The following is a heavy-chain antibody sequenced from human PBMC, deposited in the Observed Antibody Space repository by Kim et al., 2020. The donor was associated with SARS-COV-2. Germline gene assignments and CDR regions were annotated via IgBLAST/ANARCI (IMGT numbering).Heavy chain of an antibody. CDR3: ARGRAGVVPAPVLGIGPHYEYFIMDV. D-gene: IGHD2-2*02. Sequence: SETLSLTCAVYGWSFIGSPCICLLPPPGTLLEWIGEINHSGTNNHNPSLKSRVTISIDTSKNQFSLKLTSVTAADTGFYYCARGRAGVVPAPVLGIGPHYEYFIMDVWGHGTTVTVSS. CDR1: GWSFIGSP. J-gene: IGHJ6*02. V-gene: IGHV4-34*01. CDR2: INHSGTN.